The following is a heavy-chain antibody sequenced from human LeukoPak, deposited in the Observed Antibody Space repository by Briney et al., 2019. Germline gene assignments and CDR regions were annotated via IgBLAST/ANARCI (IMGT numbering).Heavy chain of an antibody. CDR1: GGTFSSYA. J-gene: IGHJ4*02. Sequence: SVKVSCKASGGTFSSYAISWVRQAPGQGLEWMGGIIPIFGTANYAQKFQGRVTITADESTSTAYMELSSLRSEDTAVYYCAIKAYYCGGDCYDLDYWGQGTLVTVSS. V-gene: IGHV1-69*13. D-gene: IGHD2-21*02. CDR3: AIKAYYCGGDCYDLDY. CDR2: IIPIFGTA.